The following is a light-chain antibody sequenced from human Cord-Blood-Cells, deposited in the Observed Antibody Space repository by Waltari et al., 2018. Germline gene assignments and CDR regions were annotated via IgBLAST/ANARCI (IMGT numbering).Light chain of an antibody. V-gene: IGLV2-23*01. Sequence: QSALTQPASVSGSPGQSITISCTGTSSDVGSYNLASWYQQHPGKAPKLMIYEGSKRPSGVSNRFSGSKSGNTASLTISGLQAEDEADYYCCSHAGSSTWVVFGGGTKLTVL. J-gene: IGLJ2*01. CDR3: CSHAGSSTWVV. CDR1: SSDVGSYNL. CDR2: EGS.